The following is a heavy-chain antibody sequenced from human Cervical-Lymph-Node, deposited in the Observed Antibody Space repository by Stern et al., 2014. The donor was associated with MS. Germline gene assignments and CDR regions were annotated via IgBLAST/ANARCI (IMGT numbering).Heavy chain of an antibody. CDR1: GYTFTGNY. J-gene: IGHJ6*02. Sequence: QVQLVQSGAEVKKPGASVKVSCKASGYTFTGNYMHWVRQAPGKGLEGWGRLNPNSGGTKYAQKFQGRVSMARDTSISTAYMELSRLRSDDTAVYYCARGTYFDYYYYGMDVWGQGTTVTVSS. CDR2: LNPNSGGT. CDR3: ARGTYFDYYYYGMDV. D-gene: IGHD3-9*01. V-gene: IGHV1-2*06.